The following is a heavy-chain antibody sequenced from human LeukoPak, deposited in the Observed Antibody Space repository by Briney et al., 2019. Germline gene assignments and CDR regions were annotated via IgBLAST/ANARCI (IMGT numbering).Heavy chain of an antibody. V-gene: IGHV3-9*01. Sequence: GGSLRLSCAASGFTFDDYAMHWVRHAPGKGLEWVSGISWNSGSIGYADSVKGRFTISRDNAKNSLYLQMNSLRAEDTALYYCAKDASLSSSSDAFDIWGQGTMVTVSS. D-gene: IGHD6-13*01. CDR2: ISWNSGSI. CDR1: GFTFDDYA. CDR3: AKDASLSSSSDAFDI. J-gene: IGHJ3*02.